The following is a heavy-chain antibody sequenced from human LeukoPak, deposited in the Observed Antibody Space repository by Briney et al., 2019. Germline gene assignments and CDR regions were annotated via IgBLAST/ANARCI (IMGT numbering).Heavy chain of an antibody. CDR1: GGSISSYY. V-gene: IGHV4-59*01. CDR3: ARMGFKTYYYYYYMDV. CDR2: IYYSGST. J-gene: IGHJ6*03. Sequence: PSETLSLTCTVSGGSISSYYWSWIRQPPGKGLEWIGYIYYSGSTNYNPSLKSRVTISVDTSKNQFSLKLSSVTAADTAVYYCARMGFKTYYYYYYMDVWGKGTTVTVSS.